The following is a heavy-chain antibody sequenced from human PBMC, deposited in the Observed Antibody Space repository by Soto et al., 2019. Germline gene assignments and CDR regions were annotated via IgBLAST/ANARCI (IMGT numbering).Heavy chain of an antibody. Sequence: QVQLQESGPGLVKPSETLSLTCSVSDGSVNTGNYYWSWIRQPPGKGLYWLGHIYYIGTTNSNPPLKSGVTIAVDTSQNQFSLKVTSVTAADRAVYFCAREEKELSRYGGALDYWGQGIMVTVSS. CDR3: AREEKELSRYGGALDY. CDR2: IYYIGTT. D-gene: IGHD3-10*01. J-gene: IGHJ4*02. CDR1: DGSVNTGNYY. V-gene: IGHV4-61*01.